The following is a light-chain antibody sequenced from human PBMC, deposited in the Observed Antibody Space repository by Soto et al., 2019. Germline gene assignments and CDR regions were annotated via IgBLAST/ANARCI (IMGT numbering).Light chain of an antibody. Sequence: DIQMTQSPSSLSASVGDRVTITCRASQSISNYLNWYQQKPGKAPKLLIYAASSLQSGVPSRFSGSGSGTDFTLTISSLQPEDFATYYCQQSYSTTPWTFGQGTKVEIK. CDR2: AAS. J-gene: IGKJ1*01. CDR1: QSISNY. V-gene: IGKV1-39*01. CDR3: QQSYSTTPWT.